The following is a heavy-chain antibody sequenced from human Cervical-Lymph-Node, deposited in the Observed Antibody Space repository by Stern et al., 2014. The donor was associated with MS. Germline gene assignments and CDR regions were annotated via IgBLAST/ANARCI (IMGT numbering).Heavy chain of an antibody. V-gene: IGHV4-59*01. J-gene: IGHJ4*02. Sequence: QVQLQESGPGLVKPSETLSLTCIVSGGSIGSYYWTWIRQPPGKGLEWLGVIYFTGHTNYNPSLESRITMSVDTSKNKFSLHLTSVTAADTAFYYCARGLDKMGYYFDFWGQGALVTVSS. CDR3: ARGLDKMGYYFDF. CDR1: GGSIGSYY. D-gene: IGHD5-24*01. CDR2: IYFTGHT.